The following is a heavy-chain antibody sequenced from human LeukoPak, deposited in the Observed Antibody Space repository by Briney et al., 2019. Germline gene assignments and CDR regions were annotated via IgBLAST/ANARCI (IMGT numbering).Heavy chain of an antibody. CDR1: GGSISSGGYY. J-gene: IGHJ6*02. D-gene: IGHD3-22*01. V-gene: IGHV4-31*03. Sequence: PSQTLSLTCTVSGGSISSGGYYWSWIRQHPGKGLEWIGYIYYSGSTYYNPSLKSRVTISVDTSKNQFSLKLSSVTAADTAVYYCARDHGVGPLWLYYGMDVWGQGTTVTVSS. CDR3: ARDHGVGPLWLYYGMDV. CDR2: IYYSGST.